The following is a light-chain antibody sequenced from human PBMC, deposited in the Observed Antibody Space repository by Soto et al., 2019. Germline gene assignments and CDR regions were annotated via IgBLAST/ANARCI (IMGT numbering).Light chain of an antibody. V-gene: IGKV1-27*01. CDR1: QTISSW. Sequence: DIQMTQSPSTLSGSVGDRVTITCRASQTISSWLAWYQQKPGKVPKLLIYAASTLQSGVPSRFSGSGSGTDFTLTISSLQPEDVATYYCQKCKIAPFTFGGGTKVEMK. CDR3: QKCKIAPFT. J-gene: IGKJ4*01. CDR2: AAS.